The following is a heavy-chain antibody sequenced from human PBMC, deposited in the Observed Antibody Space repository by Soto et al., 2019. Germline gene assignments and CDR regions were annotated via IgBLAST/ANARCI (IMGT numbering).Heavy chain of an antibody. V-gene: IGHV3-33*01. CDR3: ARGQGYYYYYMDV. Sequence: QVQLVESGGGVVQPGRSLRLSCAASGFTFSSYGMHWVRQAPGKGLEWVTIIWYAGSNKYYADSVKGRFTISRDNSKNTLYLQMNSLRAEDTAVYYCARGQGYYYYYMDVWGKGTTVTVSS. CDR2: IWYAGSNK. CDR1: GFTFSSYG. J-gene: IGHJ6*03. D-gene: IGHD3-22*01.